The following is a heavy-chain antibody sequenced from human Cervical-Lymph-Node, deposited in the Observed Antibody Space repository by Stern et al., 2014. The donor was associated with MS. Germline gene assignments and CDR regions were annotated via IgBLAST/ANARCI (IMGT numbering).Heavy chain of an antibody. CDR2: IVPLFGKP. V-gene: IGHV1-69*01. Sequence: VQLLESGAEVKKPGSSVKVSCKASGGTFSNYATSWARQAPGQGLEWLGGIVPLFGKPNYAQKFQGRVTITADESTSTAYMDLSSLRSEDTAVYYCASPLTATSVPFGYYGMDVWGQGTTVTVS. J-gene: IGHJ6*02. D-gene: IGHD4-17*01. CDR3: ASPLTATSVPFGYYGMDV. CDR1: GGTFSNYA.